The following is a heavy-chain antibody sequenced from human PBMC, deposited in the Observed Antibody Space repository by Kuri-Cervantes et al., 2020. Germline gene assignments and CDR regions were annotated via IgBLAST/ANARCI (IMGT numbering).Heavy chain of an antibody. Sequence: SETLSLTCAVSGGSISSGGYSWGWIRQPPGKGLEWIGYIYHSGSTYSNPSLKSRVTISVDRSKNQFSLKLSSVTAADTAVYYCARAPRGSGWYRGENWFDPWGQGTLVTVSS. V-gene: IGHV4-30-2*01. J-gene: IGHJ5*02. CDR2: IYHSGST. CDR1: GGSISSGGYS. CDR3: ARAPRGSGWYRGENWFDP. D-gene: IGHD6-19*01.